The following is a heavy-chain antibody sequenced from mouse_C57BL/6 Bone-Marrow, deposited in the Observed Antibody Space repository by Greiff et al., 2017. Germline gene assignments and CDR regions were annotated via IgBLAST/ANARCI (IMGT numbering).Heavy chain of an antibody. CDR1: GYTFTSYG. Sequence: VQLQQSGAELARPGASVKLSCKASGYTFTSYGISWVKQRTGQGLEWIGEIYPRSGNTYYNEKFKGKATLTADKSSSTAYMELRSLTSEDSAVYFCARVGDYLFAYWGQGTLVTVSA. CDR3: ARVGDYLFAY. V-gene: IGHV1-81*01. CDR2: IYPRSGNT. J-gene: IGHJ3*01. D-gene: IGHD2-13*01.